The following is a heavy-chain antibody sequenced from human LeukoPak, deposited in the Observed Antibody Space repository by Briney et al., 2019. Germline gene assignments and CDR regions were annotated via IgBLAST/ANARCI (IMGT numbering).Heavy chain of an antibody. D-gene: IGHD6-13*01. CDR3: ARDRRIAAAGADPFVGY. Sequence: GGSLRLSCAASGFTFSSYAMHWVRQAPGKGLEWVAVISYDGSNKYYADSVKGRFTISRDNSKNTLYLQMNSLRAEDTAVYYCARDRRIAAAGADPFVGYWGQGTLVTVSS. J-gene: IGHJ4*02. CDR2: ISYDGSNK. CDR1: GFTFSSYA. V-gene: IGHV3-30-3*01.